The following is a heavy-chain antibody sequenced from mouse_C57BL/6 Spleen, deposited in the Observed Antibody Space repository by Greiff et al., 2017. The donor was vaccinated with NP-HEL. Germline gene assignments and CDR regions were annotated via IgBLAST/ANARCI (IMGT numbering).Heavy chain of an antibody. J-gene: IGHJ1*03. V-gene: IGHV1-15*01. CDR1: GYTFTDYE. CDR3: TRGWLPSYWYFDV. Sequence: QVQLKQSGAELVRPGASVTLSCKASGYTFTDYEMHWVKQTPVHGLEWIGAIDPETGGTAYNQKFKGKAILTADKSSSTAYMELRSLTSEDSAVYYCTRGWLPSYWYFDVWGTGTTVTVSS. CDR2: IDPETGGT. D-gene: IGHD2-3*01.